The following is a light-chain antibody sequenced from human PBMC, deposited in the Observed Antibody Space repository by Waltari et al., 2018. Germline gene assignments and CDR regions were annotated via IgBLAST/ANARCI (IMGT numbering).Light chain of an antibody. J-gene: IGKJ2*01. V-gene: IGKV6-21*01. CDR3: HHSSSLPYT. Sequence: EIVLTQSPDFQSVTPKETVTITCRASQSIGNRLHWYQQKPDQSTNLIIKYASQSFSGVQSRFSGSGYGTDFTLTIKSLEAEDAATYYGHHSSSLPYTFGLGTKLEIQ. CDR1: QSIGNR. CDR2: YAS.